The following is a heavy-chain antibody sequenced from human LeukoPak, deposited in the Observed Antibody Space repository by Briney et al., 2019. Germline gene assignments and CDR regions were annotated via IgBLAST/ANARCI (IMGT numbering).Heavy chain of an antibody. CDR2: IYYGGST. CDR3: ARGPGYGDYVDYYYYYYMDV. J-gene: IGHJ6*03. CDR1: GGSISSYY. V-gene: IGHV4-59*01. D-gene: IGHD4-17*01. Sequence: SETLSLTCTVSGGSISSYYWSWIRQPPGKGLEWIGYIYYGGSTNYNPSLKSRVTISVDTSKNQFYLKLSSVTAADTAVYYCARGPGYGDYVDYYYYYYMDVWGKGTTVTVSS.